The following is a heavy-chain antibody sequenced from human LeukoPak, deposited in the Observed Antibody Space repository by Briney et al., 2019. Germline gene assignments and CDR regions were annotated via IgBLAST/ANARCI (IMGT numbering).Heavy chain of an antibody. J-gene: IGHJ4*02. V-gene: IGHV3-74*01. CDR3: ATDSSGYDDY. D-gene: IGHD3-22*01. CDR2: INSDGSNT. CDR1: GFTFSSYW. Sequence: PGGSLRLSCAASGFTFSSYWMHWVRQAPGKGLVWVSRINSDGSNTKYADSVKGRFTISRDDAKNTLYLQMNSLRAEDTAVYYCATDSSGYDDYWGQGTLVTVSS.